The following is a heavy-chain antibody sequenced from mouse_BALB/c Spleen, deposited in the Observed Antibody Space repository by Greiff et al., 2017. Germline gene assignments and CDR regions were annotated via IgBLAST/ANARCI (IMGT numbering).Heavy chain of an antibody. CDR1: GYTFTSYW. Sequence: VQLQQSGAELARPGASVKLSCKASGYTFTSYWMQWVKQRPGQGLEWIGAIYPGDGDTRYTQKFKGKATLTADKSSSTAYMQLSSLASEDSAVYYCARSRTVVAPMDYWGQGTSVTVSS. CDR2: IYPGDGDT. V-gene: IGHV1-87*01. CDR3: ARSRTVVAPMDY. J-gene: IGHJ4*01. D-gene: IGHD1-1*01.